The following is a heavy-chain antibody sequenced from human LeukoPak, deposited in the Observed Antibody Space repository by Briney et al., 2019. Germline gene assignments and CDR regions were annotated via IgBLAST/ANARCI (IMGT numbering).Heavy chain of an antibody. CDR2: ISSSGSTI. Sequence: PGGSLRLSCAASGFTFSDYYMSWIRQAPGKGLEWVSYISSSGSTIYYADSVKGRFTISRDNSKNTLYLQMNSLRAEDTAVYYCAKGNIVVVPAALGFWFDPWGQGTLVTVSS. J-gene: IGHJ5*02. CDR1: GFTFSDYY. V-gene: IGHV3-11*01. CDR3: AKGNIVVVPAALGFWFDP. D-gene: IGHD2-2*01.